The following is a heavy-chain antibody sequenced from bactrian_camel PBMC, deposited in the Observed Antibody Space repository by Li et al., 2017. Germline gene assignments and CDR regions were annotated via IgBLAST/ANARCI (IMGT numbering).Heavy chain of an antibody. CDR1: GYRFDEGT. Sequence: HVQLVESGGGSVQAGGSLILSCTATGYRFDEGTAGWYHQAPGNECELVPATTFSSDSVRARFTISKDRARNTLHLQMNNLKPEDTAMYYCAADKTPRQVIGGRCWGNYQGQVTQVTVS. D-gene: IGHD1*01. CDR3: AADKTPRQVIGGRCWGNY. J-gene: IGHJ4*01. CDR2: ATT. V-gene: IGHV3S60*01.